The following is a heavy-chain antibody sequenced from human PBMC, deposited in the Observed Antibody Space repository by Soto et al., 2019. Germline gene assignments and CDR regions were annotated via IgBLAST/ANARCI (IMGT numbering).Heavy chain of an antibody. CDR2: IKQDGSEK. D-gene: IGHD6-19*01. V-gene: IGHV3-7*01. CDR1: GFTFSSYW. Sequence: GGSLRLSCAASGFTFSSYWMSWVRQAPGKGLEWVANIKQDGSEKYYVDSVKGRFTISRDNAKNSLYLQMNSLRAEDTAVYYCAREYSSGWYDAFDIWGQGTMVTVSS. CDR3: AREYSSGWYDAFDI. J-gene: IGHJ3*02.